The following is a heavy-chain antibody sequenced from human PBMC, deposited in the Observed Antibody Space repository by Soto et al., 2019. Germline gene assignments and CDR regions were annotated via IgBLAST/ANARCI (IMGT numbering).Heavy chain of an antibody. V-gene: IGHV1-8*01. Sequence: ASVKVSCKASGYTFTSYDINWVRQATGQGLEWMGWRNPNSGNTGYAQKFQGRVTMTRNTSISTAYMAHSSLRCEDTAVYYCARGRGDIVIGPVEYYFDYWGQRTLVTVSS. D-gene: IGHD2-2*01. CDR2: RNPNSGNT. J-gene: IGHJ4*02. CDR3: ARGRGDIVIGPVEYYFDY. CDR1: GYTFTSYD.